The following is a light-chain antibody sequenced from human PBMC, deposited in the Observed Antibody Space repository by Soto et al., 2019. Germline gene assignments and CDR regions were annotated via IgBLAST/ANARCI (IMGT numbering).Light chain of an antibody. Sequence: DIVMTQSPLSLPVTTGEPASISCRSSQSLLHSNGYNYLDWYLQKPGQSPQLLIYLGSNRASGVPDRFSGSGSGTDFTLTISRVEAEDVGVYYCMQALQTGVTVGPGTKVDIK. CDR1: QSLLHSNGYNY. J-gene: IGKJ3*01. V-gene: IGKV2-28*01. CDR3: MQALQTGVT. CDR2: LGS.